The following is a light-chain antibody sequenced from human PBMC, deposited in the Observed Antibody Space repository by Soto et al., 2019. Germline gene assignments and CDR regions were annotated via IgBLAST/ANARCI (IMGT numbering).Light chain of an antibody. CDR3: QQGYSTLIT. Sequence: DIQMTQSPSSLSASVGDRVTITCRASQSISSYLNWYQQKPGKAPKLLIYAASSLQSGVPSRFSGSGSGTYFTLTISSLQPEDFATYYCQQGYSTLITFGQGTRLEIK. J-gene: IGKJ5*01. CDR2: AAS. CDR1: QSISSY. V-gene: IGKV1-39*01.